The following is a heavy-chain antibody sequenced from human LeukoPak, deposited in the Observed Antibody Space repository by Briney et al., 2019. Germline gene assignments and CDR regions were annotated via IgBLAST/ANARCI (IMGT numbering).Heavy chain of an antibody. CDR2: ISSSSSTI. Sequence: PGGSLRLSCAASGFTFSSHSMNWVRQAPGKGLEWVSYISSSSSTIYYADSVKGRFTISRDNAKNSLYLQMDSLRVEDTAVYYCAKGKRYPDYWGQGTLVTVSS. V-gene: IGHV3-48*04. J-gene: IGHJ4*02. D-gene: IGHD1-1*01. CDR3: AKGKRYPDY. CDR1: GFTFSSHS.